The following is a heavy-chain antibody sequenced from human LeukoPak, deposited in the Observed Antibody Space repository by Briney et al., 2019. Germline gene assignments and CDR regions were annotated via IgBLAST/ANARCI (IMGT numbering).Heavy chain of an antibody. V-gene: IGHV3-7*01. J-gene: IGHJ4*02. CDR1: GFTFSSHW. Sequence: PGGSLRLSCAGSGFTFSSHWMGWVRQAPGKGLEWLANIKEDGHEKHYVDSVQGRFTISRDNAKNSLFLQMDSLRAEDTAVYFCARHGYYVFDYWGQGTLATVSS. CDR3: ARHGYYVFDY. D-gene: IGHD4-17*01. CDR2: IKEDGHEK.